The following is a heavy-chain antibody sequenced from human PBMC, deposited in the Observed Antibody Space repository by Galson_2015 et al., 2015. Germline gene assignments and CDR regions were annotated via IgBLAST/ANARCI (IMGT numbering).Heavy chain of an antibody. CDR2: IWYDGSNK. J-gene: IGHJ3*02. V-gene: IGHV3-33*01. Sequence: SLRLSCAASGFTFSSYGMHWVRQAPGKGLEWVAVIWYDGSNKYYADYVKGRFTISRDNSKNTLYLQMNSLRAEDTAVYYCARDDPVAGAFDIWGQWTMVTVSS. D-gene: IGHD6-19*01. CDR3: ARDDPVAGAFDI. CDR1: GFTFSSYG.